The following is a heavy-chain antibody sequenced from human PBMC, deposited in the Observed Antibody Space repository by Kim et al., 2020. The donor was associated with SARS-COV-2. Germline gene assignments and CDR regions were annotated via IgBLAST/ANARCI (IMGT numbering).Heavy chain of an antibody. J-gene: IGHJ4*02. D-gene: IGHD5-18*01. CDR3: ARHVKYSSPSALDY. CDR2: IYYTGNT. Sequence: SETLSLTCTVSGGSISSSSYYWGWIRQPPGKGLEWIGTIYYTGNTYYTPSLKSRVTISVDTSKNQFSLKLSSVTAADTAVYYCARHVKYSSPSALDYWGQGTLVTVSS. CDR1: GGSISSSSYY. V-gene: IGHV4-39*01.